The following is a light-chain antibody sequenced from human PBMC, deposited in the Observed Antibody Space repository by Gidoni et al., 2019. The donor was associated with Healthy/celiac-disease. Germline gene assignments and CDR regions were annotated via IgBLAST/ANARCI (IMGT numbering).Light chain of an antibody. J-gene: IGKJ4*01. V-gene: IGKV1-33*01. CDR2: DAS. CDR1: QDISNY. Sequence: DIQMTQSPSSLSASVGDRVTITFQASQDISNYLNWYQQKPGKAPKLLIYDASNLETGVPSRFSGSGAGTVFTFTISSLQPEDIATYYCQQYDNRLTFXGXTKVEIK. CDR3: QQYDNRLT.